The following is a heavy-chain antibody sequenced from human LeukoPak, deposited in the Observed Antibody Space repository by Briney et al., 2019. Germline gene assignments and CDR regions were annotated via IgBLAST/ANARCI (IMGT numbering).Heavy chain of an antibody. Sequence: GGSLRLSCVASGFTFSSYGMHWVRQAPGKGLEWVSSISGSGGNTYYADSVKGRFTISRDNSKNTLFLHMNSLRAEDTAVYYCAKALGGYHFDYWGQGTLVTVSS. CDR2: ISGSGGNT. CDR1: GFTFSSYG. V-gene: IGHV3-23*01. CDR3: AKALGGYHFDY. D-gene: IGHD3-16*01. J-gene: IGHJ4*02.